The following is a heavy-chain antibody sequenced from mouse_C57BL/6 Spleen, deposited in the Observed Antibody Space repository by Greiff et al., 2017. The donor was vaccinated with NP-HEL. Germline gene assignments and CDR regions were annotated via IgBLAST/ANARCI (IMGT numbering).Heavy chain of an antibody. CDR1: GYSFTGYY. V-gene: IGHV1-42*01. J-gene: IGHJ2*01. D-gene: IGHD1-1*01. CDR2: INPSTGGT. CDR3: ARVEGSRYFDY. Sequence: EVKLQESGPELVKPGASVKISCKASGYSFTGYYMNWVKQSPEKSLEWIGEINPSTGGTTYNQKFKAKATLTVDKSSSTAYMQLKSLTSEDSAVYYCARVEGSRYFDYWGQGTTLTVSS.